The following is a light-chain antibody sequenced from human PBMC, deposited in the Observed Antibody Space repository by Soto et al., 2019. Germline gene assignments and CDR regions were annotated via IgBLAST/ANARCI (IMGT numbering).Light chain of an antibody. J-gene: IGKJ4*01. CDR3: QQYGTSLT. CDR2: AAS. Sequence: EIVLTQSPATLSLSPGERATLSCRASQSVRSSYLAWDQQKPGQAPTLLIYAASRRATGIPDMFSGVGSGTDFTLTIDRLATEDFAVYYCQQYGTSLTCGGGTKVEI. V-gene: IGKV3-20*01. CDR1: QSVRSSY.